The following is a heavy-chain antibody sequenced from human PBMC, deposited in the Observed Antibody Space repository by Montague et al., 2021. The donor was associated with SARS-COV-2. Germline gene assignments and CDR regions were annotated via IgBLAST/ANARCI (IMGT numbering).Heavy chain of an antibody. J-gene: IGHJ5*02. Sequence: SETLSLTCTVYGGSISSSSYYWGWLRQPPGKGLEWIRNIYYSGSTYYNPSLKSRVTISVDTSKNQFSLKLSSVTAADTAVYYCARQKMGSVTIFGVVMHYRWFDPWGQGTLVAVSS. D-gene: IGHD3-3*01. CDR3: ARQKMGSVTIFGVVMHYRWFDP. V-gene: IGHV4-39*01. CDR1: GGSISSSSYY. CDR2: IYYSGST.